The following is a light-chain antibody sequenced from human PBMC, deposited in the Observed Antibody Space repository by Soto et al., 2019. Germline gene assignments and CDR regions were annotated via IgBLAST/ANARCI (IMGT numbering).Light chain of an antibody. CDR3: QHVNSYPQT. Sequence: IQLTQSPSSLSASVGDRVTITCRASQGISSYLAWYQQKPGKDPKLLIYAASTFQSGVPSRFSGSGSGPDFTLTISSLQPEDFATYYCQHVNSYPQTSGQGTKVDIK. J-gene: IGKJ1*01. CDR1: QGISSY. CDR2: AAS. V-gene: IGKV1-9*01.